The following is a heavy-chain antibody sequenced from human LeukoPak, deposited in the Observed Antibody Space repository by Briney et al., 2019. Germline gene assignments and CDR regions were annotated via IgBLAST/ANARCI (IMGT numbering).Heavy chain of an antibody. CDR1: AFTFSSYE. J-gene: IGHJ4*02. V-gene: IGHV3-23*01. CDR3: AKRLYQGQQWLVPGFDY. D-gene: IGHD6-19*01. Sequence: PGGSLRLSRAASAFTFSSYEMNWVRQAPGKGLEWVSAISGSGGSTRYADSVRGRFTISRDNSMNTLSLQMNTLRAEDTAVYYCAKRLYQGQQWLVPGFDYWGQGTLVTVSS. CDR2: ISGSGGST.